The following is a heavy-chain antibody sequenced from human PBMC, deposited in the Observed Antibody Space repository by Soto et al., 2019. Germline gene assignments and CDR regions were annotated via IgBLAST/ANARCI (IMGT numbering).Heavy chain of an antibody. V-gene: IGHV1-69*13. CDR1: GGTFSSYA. D-gene: IGHD1-26*01. J-gene: IGHJ6*02. CDR3: ARILLVGAILYGIDD. CDR2: IIPIFGTA. Sequence: SVKVSCKASGGTFSSYAISWVRQAPGQGLKWMGGIIPIFGTANYAQKFQGRATITADESTSTAYMELSSLRSEDTAAYYCARILLVGAILYGIDDWGQGTTVTVSS.